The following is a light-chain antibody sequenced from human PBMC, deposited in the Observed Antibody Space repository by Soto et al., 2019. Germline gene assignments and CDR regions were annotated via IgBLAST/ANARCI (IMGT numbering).Light chain of an antibody. CDR3: GSYTSTYVRI. Sequence: QSVITHVSSGSSCPGRSNTSSGTGTISDVGRYNYVSWYQQYPGRAPKLIIYEVTNRPSGVSDRFSGSKSGNVASLTISGLQAADEADYYCGSYTSTYVRIFGTRTKVTVL. CDR1: ISDVGRYNY. CDR2: EVT. V-gene: IGLV2-14*01. J-gene: IGLJ1*01.